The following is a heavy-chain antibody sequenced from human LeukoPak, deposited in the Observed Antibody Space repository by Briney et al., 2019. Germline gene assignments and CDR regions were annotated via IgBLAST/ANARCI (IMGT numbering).Heavy chain of an antibody. CDR1: GGSFSGYY. CDR2: INHSGST. D-gene: IGHD3-10*01. J-gene: IGHJ4*02. Sequence: RPSETLSLTCAVYGGSFSGYYWSWIRQPPGKGLEWIGEINHSGSTNYNPSLKSRVTISVDTSKNQFSLKLSSVTAADTAVYYCARDRLWFGELPLDYWGQGTLVTVSS. V-gene: IGHV4-34*01. CDR3: ARDRLWFGELPLDY.